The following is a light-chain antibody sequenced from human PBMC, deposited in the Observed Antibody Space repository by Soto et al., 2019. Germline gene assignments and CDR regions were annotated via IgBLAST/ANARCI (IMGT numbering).Light chain of an antibody. Sequence: QSALTQPASVSGSPGQSITISCTGTSSDVGSYNLVSWYQHHPGKAPKLLIYEATNRPSGVSDRVSGSRSGNTASLTISGLQAEDEADYYCCSYAGSNTFVFGGGTKLTV. V-gene: IGLV2-23*02. CDR2: EAT. J-gene: IGLJ2*01. CDR1: SSDVGSYNL. CDR3: CSYAGSNTFV.